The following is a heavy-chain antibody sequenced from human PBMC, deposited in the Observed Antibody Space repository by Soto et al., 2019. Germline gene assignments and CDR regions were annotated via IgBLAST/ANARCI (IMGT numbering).Heavy chain of an antibody. V-gene: IGHV3-30*18. D-gene: IGHD4-17*01. Sequence: GGSLRLSCAASGFTFSSYGMHWVRQAPGKGLEWVAVISYDGSNKYYADSVKGRFTISRDNSKNTLYLQMNSLRAEDTAVYYCAKDRDGDYHVNWFDPWGQGTLVTVSS. CDR2: ISYDGSNK. CDR1: GFTFSSYG. CDR3: AKDRDGDYHVNWFDP. J-gene: IGHJ5*02.